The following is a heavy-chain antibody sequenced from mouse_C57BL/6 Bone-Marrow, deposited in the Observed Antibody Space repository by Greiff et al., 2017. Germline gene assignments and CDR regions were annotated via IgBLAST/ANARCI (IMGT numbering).Heavy chain of an antibody. Sequence: VQLQQPGAELVRPGTSVKLSCKASGYTFTSYWMHWVKQRPGQGLEWIGVIDPSDSYTNYNQKFKGKSTLTVDKSSSTAYMQLSSLTSEDSAVYYCARDGYYDWVWFAYWGQGTLVTVSA. CDR2: IDPSDSYT. V-gene: IGHV1-59*01. CDR3: ARDGYYDWVWFAY. J-gene: IGHJ3*01. CDR1: GYTFTSYW. D-gene: IGHD2-3*01.